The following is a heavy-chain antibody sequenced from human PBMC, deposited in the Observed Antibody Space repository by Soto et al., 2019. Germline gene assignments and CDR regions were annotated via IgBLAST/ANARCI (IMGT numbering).Heavy chain of an antibody. CDR1: GYTFSTYY. CDR3: ARYDYNGYYFDY. V-gene: IGHV1-46*01. CDR2: INPSGGST. J-gene: IGHJ4*02. Sequence: GASVKVACKASGYTFSTYYMHWVRQAPGQGYEWMGIINPSGGSTTYAQKFQGRVTMTRDTSTTTVYMELSSLKSEDTAVYYCARYDYNGYYFDYWGQGTLVIVSS. D-gene: IGHD4-4*01.